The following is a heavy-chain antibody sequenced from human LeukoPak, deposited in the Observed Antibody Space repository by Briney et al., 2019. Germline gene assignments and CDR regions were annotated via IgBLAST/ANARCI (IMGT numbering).Heavy chain of an antibody. Sequence: GGSLRLSCAASGFTFSGYGMHWVRQAPGKGLEWVAVMSYDGGNTYYANSVKGRFTISRDNSKNTLYLQMNSLRGEDTAVYYCAKDSLYSSSWYGVNWFDPWGQGTLVAVSS. CDR3: AKDSLYSSSWYGVNWFDP. CDR2: MSYDGGNT. J-gene: IGHJ5*02. V-gene: IGHV3-30*18. CDR1: GFTFSGYG. D-gene: IGHD6-13*01.